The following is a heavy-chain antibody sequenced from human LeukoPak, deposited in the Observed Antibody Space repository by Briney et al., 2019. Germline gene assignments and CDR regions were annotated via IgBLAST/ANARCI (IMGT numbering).Heavy chain of an antibody. J-gene: IGHJ5*02. D-gene: IGHD1-26*01. V-gene: IGHV4-4*07. CDR2: IYSSGTT. CDR3: ARDSYGYGFDP. Sequence: SETLSLICTVSGGSINSFYWTWIRQPAGKGLEWIGRIYSSGTTNYNPSLKSRVTISVDTSKNLFSLKLGSVTAADTAVYYCARDSYGYGFDPWGQGTLVTVSS. CDR1: GGSINSFY.